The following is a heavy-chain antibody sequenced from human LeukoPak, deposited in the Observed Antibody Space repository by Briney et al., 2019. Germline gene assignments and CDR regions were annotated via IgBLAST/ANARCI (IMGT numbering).Heavy chain of an antibody. CDR3: ARVPSSDEPHFDF. J-gene: IGHJ4*02. Sequence: PSETLSLTCTVSGGSISSYYWSWIRQPPGKGLEWIGYIYYSGSTNYNPSLKSRVTISVDTSKNQFSLKLSSVTAADTAVYYCARVPSSDEPHFDFWGQGTLVTVSS. CDR1: GGSISSYY. CDR2: IYYSGST. V-gene: IGHV4-59*01.